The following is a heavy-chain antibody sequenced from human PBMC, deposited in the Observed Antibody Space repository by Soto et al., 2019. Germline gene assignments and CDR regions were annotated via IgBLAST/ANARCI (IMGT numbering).Heavy chain of an antibody. CDR2: IYGSGST. Sequence: QVQLQESGPGLVKPWETLSLTCTVSGNSIGDYYWCWFRQSPGKGLEWIGYIYGSGSTNYTPSLKTRVNISADTSKNPFSLKLTSVTAADTAVYYCARRRIGDYWGQGTPSTVSS. J-gene: IGHJ4*02. CDR1: GNSIGDYY. D-gene: IGHD3-3*01. V-gene: IGHV4-59*08. CDR3: ARRRIGDY.